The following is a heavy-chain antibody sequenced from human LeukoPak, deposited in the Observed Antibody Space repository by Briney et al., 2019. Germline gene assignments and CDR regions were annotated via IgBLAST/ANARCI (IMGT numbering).Heavy chain of an antibody. CDR3: ASSPVVVMPFDY. CDR1: GSRFTSYW. Sequence: GESLKISCKASGSRFTSYWIGWVRQMPGKGLEWMGIIYPGDSDTRYSPSFQGQVTISADKSISTAYLQWSSLKASDTAMYYCASSPVVVMPFDYWGQGTLVTVSS. D-gene: IGHD2-15*01. V-gene: IGHV5-51*01. CDR2: IYPGDSDT. J-gene: IGHJ4*02.